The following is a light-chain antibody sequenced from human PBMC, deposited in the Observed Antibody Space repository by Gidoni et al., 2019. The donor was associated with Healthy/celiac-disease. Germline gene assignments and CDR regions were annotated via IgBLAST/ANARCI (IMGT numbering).Light chain of an antibody. Sequence: EKVMTQSPATLSLSPGERATLSCRASQSVSSNLAWYQQKPGQAPRLLIYGASTRATGIPARFSGSGSGTEFTLTISSRQSEDFSVYYCQQYNNWPGLTFGGGTKVEIK. CDR1: QSVSSN. CDR2: GAS. CDR3: QQYNNWPGLT. J-gene: IGKJ4*01. V-gene: IGKV3-15*01.